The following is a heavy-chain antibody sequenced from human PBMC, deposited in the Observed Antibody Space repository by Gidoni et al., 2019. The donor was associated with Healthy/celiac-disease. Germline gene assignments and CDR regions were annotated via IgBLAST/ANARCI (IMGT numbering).Heavy chain of an antibody. J-gene: IGHJ3*02. D-gene: IGHD2-2*01. V-gene: IGHV3-23*01. CDR3: AKTVGYCSSTSCPGAFDI. Sequence: DVQLLESGGGLVQPGGSLTLSCAASGCPFSSYAMSWVRQAPGKGLEWVSAISGSGGSTYYADSVKGRFTISRDNSKNTLYLQMNSLRAEDTAVYYCAKTVGYCSSTSCPGAFDIWGQGTMVTVSS. CDR1: GCPFSSYA. CDR2: ISGSGGST.